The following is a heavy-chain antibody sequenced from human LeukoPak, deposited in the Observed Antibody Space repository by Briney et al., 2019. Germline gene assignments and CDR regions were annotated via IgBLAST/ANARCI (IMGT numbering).Heavy chain of an antibody. V-gene: IGHV3-7*01. CDR2: IKEDGSEI. CDR3: ARDRGYSTFDY. Sequence: GGSLRLSCAASAFTFSNYWMSWVRQAPGKGLEWVANIKEDGSEINYVDSVKGRFTISRDNAKNSLYLQMNSLRVDDAAVYYCARDRGYSTFDYWGQGTLVTVSS. J-gene: IGHJ4*02. D-gene: IGHD4-23*01. CDR1: AFTFSNYW.